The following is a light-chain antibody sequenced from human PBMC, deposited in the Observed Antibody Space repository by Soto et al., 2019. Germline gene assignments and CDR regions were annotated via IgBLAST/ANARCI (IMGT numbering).Light chain of an antibody. J-gene: IGKJ1*01. CDR2: DAS. CDR3: QQYKSYST. Sequence: DIQLTQAPSTLSASFGDRVTLTCRAAQSLNIRLAWYQHRPGKAPRLLIYDASTLESGVPSRFSGSGSGTEFTLTINNLQPDDLATYICQQYKSYSTFGRGTKVDI. V-gene: IGKV1-5*01. CDR1: QSLNIR.